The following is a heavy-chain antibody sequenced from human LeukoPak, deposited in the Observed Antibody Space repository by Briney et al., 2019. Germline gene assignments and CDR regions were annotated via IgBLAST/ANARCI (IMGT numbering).Heavy chain of an antibody. Sequence: PSKTLSLTCTVSGGSISSSSYYWGWIRQPPGKGLEWIGSIYYSGSTYYNPSLKSRVTISVDTSKNQISLKLNSVTAADTAVYYCARDRLLWFGELDSWGQGTLVIVSS. V-gene: IGHV4-39*07. D-gene: IGHD3-10*01. CDR2: IYYSGST. CDR3: ARDRLLWFGELDS. J-gene: IGHJ5*01. CDR1: GGSISSSSYY.